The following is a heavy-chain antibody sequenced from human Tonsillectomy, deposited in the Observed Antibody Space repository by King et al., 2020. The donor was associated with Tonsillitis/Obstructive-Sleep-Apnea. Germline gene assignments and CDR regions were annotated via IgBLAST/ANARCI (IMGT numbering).Heavy chain of an antibody. Sequence: VQLQQWGAGLLKPSETLSLTCGVYGGSFSGYYWSWIRQPPGTGLEWIGEINHSVSTDYNSSLKSRVTISRDTSKNQFSLRLTSVTAADTAVYYCGTNAGDYYYYMDVWGKGTTVTVSS. CDR3: GTNAGDYYYYMDV. CDR1: GGSFSGYY. V-gene: IGHV4-34*01. CDR2: INHSVST. D-gene: IGHD2-2*01. J-gene: IGHJ6*03.